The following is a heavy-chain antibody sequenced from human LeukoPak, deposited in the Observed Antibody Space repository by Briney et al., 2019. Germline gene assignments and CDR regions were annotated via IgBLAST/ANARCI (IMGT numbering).Heavy chain of an antibody. Sequence: ASVKVSCKASGGTFSSYAISWVRQAPGQGLEWMGWIDPNGGGTNLAQKFQGRVTLTRDTSISTAYMELSSLGSDDTAVYYCTRGRTVAPGAAPPFDYWGQETLVIVSS. J-gene: IGHJ4*02. V-gene: IGHV1-2*02. CDR2: IDPNGGGT. CDR3: TRGRTVAPGAAPPFDY. D-gene: IGHD2-2*01. CDR1: GGTFSSYA.